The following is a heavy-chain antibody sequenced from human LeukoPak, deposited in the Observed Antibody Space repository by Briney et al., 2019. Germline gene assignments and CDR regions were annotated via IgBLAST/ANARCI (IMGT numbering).Heavy chain of an antibody. CDR3: ARDIYYYYMDV. J-gene: IGHJ6*03. Sequence: GESLKISCKGSGYSFTSYWIGWVRQAPGQGLEWMGWISAYNGNTNYAQKLQGRVTMTTDTSTSTAYMELRSLRSDDTAVYYCARDIYYYYMDVWGKGTTVTISS. CDR2: ISAYNGNT. CDR1: GYSFTSYW. V-gene: IGHV1-18*04.